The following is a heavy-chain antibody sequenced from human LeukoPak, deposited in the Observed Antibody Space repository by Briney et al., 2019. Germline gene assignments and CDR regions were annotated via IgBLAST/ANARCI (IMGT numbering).Heavy chain of an antibody. Sequence: PGGPLRLSCAASGFTVSSNYMSWVRQAPGKGLEWVSVIYSGGSTYYADSVKGRFTISRDNSKNTLYLQMNSLRAEDTAVYYCARDASGSRPNYWGQGTLVTVTS. V-gene: IGHV3-53*01. J-gene: IGHJ4*02. CDR2: IYSGGST. D-gene: IGHD3-10*01. CDR3: ARDASGSRPNY. CDR1: GFTVSSNY.